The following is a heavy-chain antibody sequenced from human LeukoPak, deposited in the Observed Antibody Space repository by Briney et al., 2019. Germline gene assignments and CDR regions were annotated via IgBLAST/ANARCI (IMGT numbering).Heavy chain of an antibody. CDR2: INHSGST. CDR3: ARGPLIHGDYFPDFDY. V-gene: IGHV4-34*01. J-gene: IGHJ4*02. D-gene: IGHD4-17*01. CDR1: GGSINSYS. Sequence: SETLSLTCSVSGGSINSYSWSWIRQPPGKGLEWIGEINHSGSTNYNPSLKSRVTISVDTSKNQFSLKLSSVTAADTAVYYCARGPLIHGDYFPDFDYWGQGTLVTVSS.